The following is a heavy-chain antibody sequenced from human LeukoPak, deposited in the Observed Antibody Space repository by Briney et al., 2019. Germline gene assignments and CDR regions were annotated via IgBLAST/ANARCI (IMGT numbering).Heavy chain of an antibody. Sequence: GGSLRLSCAASGFTVSSNYMSWVRQAPGKGLEWVSVIYSGGSTYYADSVKGRFTISRDNSKNTLYLQMNSLRAEDTAVYYCARCRFGEFGWFDPWGQGTLVTVSS. D-gene: IGHD3-10*01. CDR1: GFTVSSNY. CDR2: IYSGGST. V-gene: IGHV3-53*01. J-gene: IGHJ5*02. CDR3: ARCRFGEFGWFDP.